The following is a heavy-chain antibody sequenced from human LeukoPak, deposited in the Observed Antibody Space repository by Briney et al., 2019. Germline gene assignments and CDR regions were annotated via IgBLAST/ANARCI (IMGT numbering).Heavy chain of an antibody. CDR1: GGSISSYY. CDR2: IYYSGST. Sequence: SETLSLTCTVSGGSISSYYWSWIRQPPGKGLEWIGYIYYSGSTNYNPSLKSRVTISVDTSKNQFSLKLSSVTAADTAVYYCARHDIAAAGTNWFNPWGQGTLVTVSS. D-gene: IGHD6-13*01. CDR3: ARHDIAAAGTNWFNP. J-gene: IGHJ5*02. V-gene: IGHV4-59*08.